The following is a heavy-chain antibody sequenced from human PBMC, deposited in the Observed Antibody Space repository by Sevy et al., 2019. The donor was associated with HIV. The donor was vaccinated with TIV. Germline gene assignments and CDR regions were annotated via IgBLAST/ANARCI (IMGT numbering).Heavy chain of an antibody. V-gene: IGHV3-30*04. CDR3: SCPGTGYSSSWWIDAFDF. J-gene: IGHJ3*01. CDR2: ISYNGRYT. D-gene: IGHD6-13*01. Sequence: GGSLRLSCTASGFTFSSYAMHWVRQAPGKGLEWVALISYNGRYTYYADSVKGRFSISRDDSNNTLYLQMNSLRPEDTAVYFWSCPGTGYSSSWWIDAFDFWGQGTVVTVSS. CDR1: GFTFSSYA.